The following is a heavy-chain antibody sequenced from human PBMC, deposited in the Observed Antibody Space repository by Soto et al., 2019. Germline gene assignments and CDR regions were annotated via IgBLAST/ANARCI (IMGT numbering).Heavy chain of an antibody. CDR3: ARRGDYDILTGPMTRKYSFDY. D-gene: IGHD3-9*01. CDR1: GGSSSAYS. Sequence: PAEPLSLTCAVYGGSSSAYSWSWIRQPPGRGLEWIGEINHSGSTNYNPSLKSRVTISVDTSKNQFSLKLSSVTAADTAVYYCARRGDYDILTGPMTRKYSFDYWGQGTLVTVSS. V-gene: IGHV4-34*01. CDR2: INHSGST. J-gene: IGHJ4*02.